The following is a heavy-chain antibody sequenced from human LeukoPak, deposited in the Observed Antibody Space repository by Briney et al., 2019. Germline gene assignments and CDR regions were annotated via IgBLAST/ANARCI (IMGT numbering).Heavy chain of an antibody. CDR2: INPSGGST. CDR3: ARGLTIFGVVITEKDAFDI. J-gene: IGHJ3*02. V-gene: IGHV1-46*01. D-gene: IGHD3-3*01. Sequence: GASVKVSCKASGYTFTSYYMHWVRQAPGQGLEWMGIINPSGGSTSYAQKFQGRVTMTTDTSTSTAYMELRSLRSDDTAVYYCARGLTIFGVVITEKDAFDIWGQGTMVTVSS. CDR1: GYTFTSYY.